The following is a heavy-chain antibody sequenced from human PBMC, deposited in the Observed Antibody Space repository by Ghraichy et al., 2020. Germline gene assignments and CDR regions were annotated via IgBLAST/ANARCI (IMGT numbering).Heavy chain of an antibody. Sequence: GSLRLSCTVSGGSISSSSYYWGWIRQPPGKGLEWIGSIYYSGSTYYNPSLKSRVTISVDTSKNQFSLKLSSVTAADTAVYYCARLEINDYVWGSYRQPFGYWGQGTLVTVSS. J-gene: IGHJ4*02. V-gene: IGHV4-39*01. CDR1: GGSISSSSYY. CDR3: ARLEINDYVWGSYRQPFGY. CDR2: IYYSGST. D-gene: IGHD3-16*02.